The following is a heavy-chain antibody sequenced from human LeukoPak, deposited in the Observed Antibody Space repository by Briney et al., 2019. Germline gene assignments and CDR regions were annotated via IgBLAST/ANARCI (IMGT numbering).Heavy chain of an antibody. V-gene: IGHV4-61*10. CDR1: GGSISSGSYY. D-gene: IGHD2-2*01. CDR3: ARGSRPILGYCSSTSCYAIRGEYFQH. Sequence: SETLSLTCTVSGGSISSGSYYWSWIRQPAGKGLEWIGEINHSGSTNYNPSLKSRVTISVDTSKNQFSLKLSSVTAADTAVYYCARGSRPILGYCSSTSCYAIRGEYFQHWGQGTLVTVSS. CDR2: INHSGST. J-gene: IGHJ1*01.